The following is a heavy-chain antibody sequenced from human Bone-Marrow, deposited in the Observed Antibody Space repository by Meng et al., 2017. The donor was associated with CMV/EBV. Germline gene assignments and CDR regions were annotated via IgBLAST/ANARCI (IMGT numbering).Heavy chain of an antibody. D-gene: IGHD3-3*01. CDR1: GFTFSSYW. Sequence: GGSLRLSCAASGFTFSSYWMSWVRQAPGKGLEWVANIKQDGSEKYYVDSVKGRFTISRDNAKNSLYLQMNSLRAEDTAVYYCAREGITIFGVVGYFDLGARGTLATFPS. J-gene: IGHJ2*01. CDR3: AREGITIFGVVGYFDL. CDR2: IKQDGSEK. V-gene: IGHV3-7*03.